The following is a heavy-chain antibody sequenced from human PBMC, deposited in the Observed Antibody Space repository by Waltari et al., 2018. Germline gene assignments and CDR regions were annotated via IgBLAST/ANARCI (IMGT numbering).Heavy chain of an antibody. CDR3: ASDRGVGLYLDN. V-gene: IGHV4-4*02. CDR2: IHHSGRI. J-gene: IGHJ4*02. Sequence: VQLQESGPGLVQPSGTLSLTCAVSGCSIRSSYWWRWVRQSPDKGLEWIGAIHHSGRIIYNPSLKSRVTISEETSKSQFSLKVDAVTAADTAVYYCASDRGVGLYLDNWGQGTLVSVSS. CDR1: GCSIRSSYW. D-gene: IGHD2-8*02.